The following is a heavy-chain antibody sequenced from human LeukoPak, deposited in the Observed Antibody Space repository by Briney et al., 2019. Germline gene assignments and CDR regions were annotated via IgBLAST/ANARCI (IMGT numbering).Heavy chain of an antibody. CDR3: ARVKGMIARGYFDY. V-gene: IGHV4-39*07. CDR2: IYYSGST. J-gene: IGHJ4*02. D-gene: IGHD3-22*01. Sequence: SETLSLTCTVSGGSISSSSYYWGWIRQPPGKGLEWIGSIYYSGSTYYNPSLKSRVTISVDTSKNQFSLKLSSVTAADTAVYYCARVKGMIARGYFDYWGQGTLVTVSS. CDR1: GGSISSSSYY.